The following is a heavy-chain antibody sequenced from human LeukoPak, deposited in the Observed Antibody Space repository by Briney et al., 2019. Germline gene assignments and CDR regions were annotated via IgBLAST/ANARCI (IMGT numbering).Heavy chain of an antibody. CDR2: IYYSGST. Sequence: SQTLSLTCTVSGGSISSGGYYWSWIRQHPGKGLECIGYIYYSGSTYYNPSLKSRVTISVDTSKNQFSLKLSSVTAADTAVYYCARVDYGGNSDYFDYWGQGTLVTVSP. CDR3: ARVDYGGNSDYFDY. V-gene: IGHV4-31*03. D-gene: IGHD4-23*01. CDR1: GGSISSGGYY. J-gene: IGHJ4*02.